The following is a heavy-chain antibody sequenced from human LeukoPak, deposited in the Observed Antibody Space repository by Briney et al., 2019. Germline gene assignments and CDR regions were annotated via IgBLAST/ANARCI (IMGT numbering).Heavy chain of an antibody. CDR1: GFTFDDYA. Sequence: PGGSLRLSCAASGFTFDDYAMHWVRQAPGKGLEWVSLISGDGGSTYYADSVKGRFTFSRDNSKNSLYLQMNSLRTEDTALYYCAKDQGRHYYDSSGYSFWGQGTLVTVSS. CDR3: AKDQGRHYYDSSGYSF. D-gene: IGHD3-22*01. J-gene: IGHJ4*02. V-gene: IGHV3-43*02. CDR2: ISGDGGST.